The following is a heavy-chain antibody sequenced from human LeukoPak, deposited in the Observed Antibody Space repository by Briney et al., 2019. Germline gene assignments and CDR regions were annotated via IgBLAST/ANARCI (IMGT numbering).Heavy chain of an antibody. CDR3: ARDLGGDYGWNALDS. CDR2: INTGNGNT. Sequence: GASVKVSCKASGYTFTSYAMHWVRQAPGQRLEWMGWINTGNGNTKYSQKFQDRVTITRDTSASTAYVELSSLRSEDTAVYYCARDLGGDYGWNALDSWGQGALVTVSS. D-gene: IGHD4-17*01. J-gene: IGHJ4*02. CDR1: GYTFTSYA. V-gene: IGHV1-3*04.